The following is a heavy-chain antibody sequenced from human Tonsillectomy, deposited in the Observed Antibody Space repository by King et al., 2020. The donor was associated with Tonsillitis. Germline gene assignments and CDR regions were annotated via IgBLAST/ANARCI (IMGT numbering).Heavy chain of an antibody. Sequence: QLVQSGAEVKKPGASVRVSCKTSGYTFTDYYLHWVRQAPGQGLEWMGWIHTNSGGTNYAQKFQGRVTMTRDTSISAAYMELSSLRSDDTAVYFCARVECGSDCYFDYWGQGTLVAVSS. CDR1: GYTFTDYY. CDR3: ARVECGSDCYFDY. CDR2: IHTNSGGT. D-gene: IGHD2-21*02. V-gene: IGHV1-2*02. J-gene: IGHJ4*02.